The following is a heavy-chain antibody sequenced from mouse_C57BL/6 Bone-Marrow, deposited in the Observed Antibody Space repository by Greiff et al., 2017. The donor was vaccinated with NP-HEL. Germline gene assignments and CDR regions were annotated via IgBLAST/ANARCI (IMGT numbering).Heavy chain of an antibody. CDR1: GYTFTSYD. CDR3: ARIGLLR. CDR2: IYPRDGSN. D-gene: IGHD2-3*01. Sequence: QVQLQQSGPELVKPGASVKLSCKASGYTFTSYDINWVKQRPGQGLEWIGWIYPRDGSNKYNEKFKGKATLTVDTSSSTAYMELHSLTSEDSAVYFCARIGLLRWGQGTTLTVSS. V-gene: IGHV1-85*01. J-gene: IGHJ2*01.